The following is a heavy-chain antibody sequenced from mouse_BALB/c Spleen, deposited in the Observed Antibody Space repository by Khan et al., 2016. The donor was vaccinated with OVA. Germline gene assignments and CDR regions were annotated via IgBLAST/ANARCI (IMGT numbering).Heavy chain of an antibody. CDR3: ARGLFATVVATPFAY. CDR2: ISSGGSYT. D-gene: IGHD1-1*01. J-gene: IGHJ3*01. CDR1: GFTFSNYA. Sequence: EVELVESGGGLVKPGGSLKLSCAASGFTFSNYAMSWVRQTPGKRLEWVATISSGGSYTYYPDSVQGRFTISRDNAKNTLYLQMSSLRSEDTAIYYCARGLFATVVATPFAYWGQGTLVTVSA. V-gene: IGHV5-9-3*01.